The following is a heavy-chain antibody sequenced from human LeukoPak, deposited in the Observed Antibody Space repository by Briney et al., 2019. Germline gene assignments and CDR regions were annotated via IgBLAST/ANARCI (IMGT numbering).Heavy chain of an antibody. Sequence: GGSLRLSCAASGFTFSSYAMSWVRQAPGKGLEWVSGISGNAGSTNYADSVKGRFTISRDNSKSTLYLQMNSLTAEDTAVYYCARGGRYYDSSGYYYPWGQGTLVTVSS. J-gene: IGHJ5*02. CDR3: ARGGRYYDSSGYYYP. D-gene: IGHD3-22*01. CDR2: ISGNAGST. V-gene: IGHV3-23*01. CDR1: GFTFSSYA.